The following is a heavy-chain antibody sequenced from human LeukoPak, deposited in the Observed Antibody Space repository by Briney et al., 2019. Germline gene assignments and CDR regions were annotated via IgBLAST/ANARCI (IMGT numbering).Heavy chain of an antibody. D-gene: IGHD5-24*01. V-gene: IGHV3-11*01. CDR2: ISSSGSTI. CDR1: GFTFSDYC. J-gene: IGHJ5*02. Sequence: GGSLRLSCAASGFTFSDYCMSWIRQAPGKGLEWVSYISSSGSTIYYADSVKGRFTISRDNAKNSLYLQMNSLRAEDTAVCYCARDMANYHQGWFDPWGQGTLVTVSS. CDR3: ARDMANYHQGWFDP.